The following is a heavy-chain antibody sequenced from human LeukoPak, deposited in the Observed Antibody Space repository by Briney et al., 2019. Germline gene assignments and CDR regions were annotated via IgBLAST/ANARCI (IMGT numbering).Heavy chain of an antibody. CDR3: ARGYCSGGSCYLYDY. CDR1: GYSISSGYY. Sequence: PSETLSLTCTVSGYSISSGYYWGWIRPPPGKGLEWIGSIYHSGSTYYNPSLKSRVTISVDTSKNQFSLKLSSVTAADTAVYYCARGYCSGGSCYLYDYWGQGTLVTVSS. J-gene: IGHJ4*02. D-gene: IGHD2-15*01. CDR2: IYHSGST. V-gene: IGHV4-38-2*02.